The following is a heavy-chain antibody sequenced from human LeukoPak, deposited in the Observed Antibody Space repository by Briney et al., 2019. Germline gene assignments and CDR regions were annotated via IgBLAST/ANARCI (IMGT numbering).Heavy chain of an antibody. CDR2: ISAYNGNT. Sequence: ASVKVSCKASGYTFTSYGISWVRQAPGQGLEWMGWISAYNGNTNYAQKLQGRVTMTTDTSTSTAYMELRSLRSDDTAVYYCARVPRIAAAGIKWGPGRYYMDVWGKGTTVTVSS. J-gene: IGHJ6*03. CDR3: ARVPRIAAAGIKWGPGRYYMDV. V-gene: IGHV1-18*01. CDR1: GYTFTSYG. D-gene: IGHD6-13*01.